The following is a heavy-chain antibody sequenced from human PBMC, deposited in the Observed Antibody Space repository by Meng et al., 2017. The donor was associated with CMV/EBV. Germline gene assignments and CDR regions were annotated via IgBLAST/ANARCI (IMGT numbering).Heavy chain of an antibody. Sequence: GESLKISCAASGFTFSSYAMSWVRQAPGKGLEWVSAISGSGGSTYYADSVKGRFTISRDNSKNTLYLQMNSLRAEDTAVYYCAKVTYDFWSGYTIHPPNWFDPWSQGTLVTVSS. J-gene: IGHJ5*02. V-gene: IGHV3-23*01. CDR2: ISGSGGST. D-gene: IGHD3-3*01. CDR1: GFTFSSYA. CDR3: AKVTYDFWSGYTIHPPNWFDP.